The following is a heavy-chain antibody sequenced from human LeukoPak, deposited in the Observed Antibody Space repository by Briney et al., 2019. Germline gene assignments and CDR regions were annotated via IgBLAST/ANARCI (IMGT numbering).Heavy chain of an antibody. Sequence: ASVKVSCKASGYTLTSYYMHWVRQAPGQGLEWMGIINPSGGTTNYAQKFQGRVTMTRDTSTSTVYMELSSLRSEDTAVYYCARFAVHRRIAVNGQFGLDYWGRGTLVTVSS. CDR3: ARFAVHRRIAVNGQFGLDY. J-gene: IGHJ4*02. CDR1: GYTLTSYY. CDR2: INPSGGTT. V-gene: IGHV1-46*01. D-gene: IGHD6-19*01.